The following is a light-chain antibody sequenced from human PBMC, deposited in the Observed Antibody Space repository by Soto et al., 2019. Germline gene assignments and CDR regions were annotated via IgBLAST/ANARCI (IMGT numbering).Light chain of an antibody. V-gene: IGKV1-17*01. CDR1: QGVAKD. CDR2: AAS. Sequence: DIQMTQSPSSLTASVGDRVTITCRASQGVAKDLDWYQQKPGKAPKRLIFAASSLQTGVPSRFSASGSGTQFTLTIRSLQPEDVATYYCLQHNSYPLTLGGGTTVEI. J-gene: IGKJ4*01. CDR3: LQHNSYPLT.